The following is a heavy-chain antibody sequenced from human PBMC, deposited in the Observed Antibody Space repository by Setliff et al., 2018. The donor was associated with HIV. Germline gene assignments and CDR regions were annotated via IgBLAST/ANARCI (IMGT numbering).Heavy chain of an antibody. CDR2: LSAESTFI. Sequence: GGSLRLSCVASGFTFSAYTMNWVRQAPGKGLEWVASLSAESTFIYYADSMKGRFTISRDNARNSLYLQMNSLRAEDTAMYYCTRDLDLTGGEAFDIWGQGTMVTVSS. V-gene: IGHV3-21*01. CDR3: TRDLDLTGGEAFDI. J-gene: IGHJ3*02. D-gene: IGHD3-3*01. CDR1: GFTFSAYT.